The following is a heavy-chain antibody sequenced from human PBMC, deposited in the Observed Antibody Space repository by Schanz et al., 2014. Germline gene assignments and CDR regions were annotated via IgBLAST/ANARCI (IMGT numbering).Heavy chain of an antibody. Sequence: QVQLVQSGAEVKKPGASVRLSCEASGYTFTSYDINWVRQATGQGLEWMGWMNPNSGNTGYAQKFQGRVTMTRHTSISTAYMELSSLRSEDTAVYYCARDGEAAAGCDYWGQGTLVTVSS. V-gene: IGHV1-8*01. CDR1: GYTFTSYD. CDR3: ARDGEAAAGCDY. CDR2: MNPNSGNT. D-gene: IGHD6-13*01. J-gene: IGHJ4*02.